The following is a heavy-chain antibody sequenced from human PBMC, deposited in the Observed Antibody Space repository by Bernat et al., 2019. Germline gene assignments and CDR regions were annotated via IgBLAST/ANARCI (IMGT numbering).Heavy chain of an antibody. Sequence: EVQLLESGGGLVQPGGSLRLSCAASGFIFSSFAMKWVRQAPGKGLEWVSGVSASSGSTYYADSVKGRFTISRDNSKNTLYLQMNSLRAEDTAVYYCAQSEAYLTGPSGGMDVWGQGTTVTVSS. CDR2: VSASSGST. CDR3: AQSEAYLTGPSGGMDV. CDR1: GFIFSSFA. D-gene: IGHD3-9*01. J-gene: IGHJ6*02. V-gene: IGHV3-23*01.